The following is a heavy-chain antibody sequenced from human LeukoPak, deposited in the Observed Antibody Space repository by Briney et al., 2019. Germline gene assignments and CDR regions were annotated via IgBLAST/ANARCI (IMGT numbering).Heavy chain of an antibody. CDR1: GYTFTSYD. Sequence: ASVKVSCKASGYTFTSYDINWVRQATGQGLEWMGWMNPNSGNTGYAQKFQGRVTITRNTSISTAYMELSSLRSEDTAVYYCARSGSYVRWDAFDIWGQGTMVTVSS. J-gene: IGHJ3*02. D-gene: IGHD1-26*01. CDR3: ARSGSYVRWDAFDI. CDR2: MNPNSGNT. V-gene: IGHV1-8*03.